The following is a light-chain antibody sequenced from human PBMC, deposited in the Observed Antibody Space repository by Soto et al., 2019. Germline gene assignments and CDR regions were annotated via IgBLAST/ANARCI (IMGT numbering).Light chain of an antibody. J-gene: IGLJ1*01. Sequence: AVVTQPPSVSGAPGQRVTISCTGSSSNIGAGYDVHWYQQLPGTAPKLLIYGNSNRPSGVPDRFSGSKSGTSASLAITGLQAEDEADYYCQSYDSSLSGLFGTGTKLTVL. V-gene: IGLV1-40*01. CDR3: QSYDSSLSGL. CDR1: SSNIGAGYD. CDR2: GNS.